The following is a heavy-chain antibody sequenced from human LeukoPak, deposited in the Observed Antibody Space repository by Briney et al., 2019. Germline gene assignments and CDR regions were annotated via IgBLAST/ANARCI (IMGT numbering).Heavy chain of an antibody. CDR3: ARHPFATPFDR. V-gene: IGHV4-59*08. CDR1: GDSISSSY. J-gene: IGHJ5*02. CDR2: VFHTGDT. D-gene: IGHD2-15*01. Sequence: PSETLSLTCTVSGDSISSSYWSWIRQPPGKGLEWIGYVFHTGDTNSNPSLKSRVTVSLGTSKRQVSLRLTSVTAADTAVYYCARHPFATPFDRWGRGILVTVSS.